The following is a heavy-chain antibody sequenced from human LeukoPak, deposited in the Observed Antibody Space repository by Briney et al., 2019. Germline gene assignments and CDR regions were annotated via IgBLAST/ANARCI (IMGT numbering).Heavy chain of an antibody. D-gene: IGHD7-27*01. Sequence: SETLSLTCAVYGGSFSGYYWSWIRQPPGKGLEWIGEINHSGSTNYNPSLKSRVTISVDTSKNQFSLKLSSVTAADTAVYYCARDLTGDSPADYWGQGTLVTVSS. CDR1: GGSFSGYY. CDR3: ARDLTGDSPADY. V-gene: IGHV4-34*01. CDR2: INHSGST. J-gene: IGHJ4*02.